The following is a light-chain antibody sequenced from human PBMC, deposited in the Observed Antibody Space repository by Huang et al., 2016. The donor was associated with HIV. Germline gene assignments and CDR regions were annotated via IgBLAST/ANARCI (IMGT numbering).Light chain of an antibody. V-gene: IGKV1-5*03. CDR1: QSLSSW. CDR3: QQYNTYPLT. CDR2: KAS. J-gene: IGKJ4*01. Sequence: DIQMTQSPSTLSASIGDRVTITCRASQSLSSWLAWYQQKPGKAPKLLIYKASSLESGVPSRFSGGGSGTEFTLTISNLQPDDFATYYCQQYNTYPLTFGGGTKVRSN.